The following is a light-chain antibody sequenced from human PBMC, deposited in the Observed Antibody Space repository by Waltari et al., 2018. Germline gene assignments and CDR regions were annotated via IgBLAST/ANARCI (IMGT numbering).Light chain of an antibody. Sequence: QSALTQPPSASGSPGQSVTIPCTGTSTDVGGYNFVPWYQQHPGKAPKLMIYEVSERPSGVPDRFSGSKSGNTASLTVSGLQTEDESDYYCSSYAGSMTLVFGGGTKLTVL. CDR3: SSYAGSMTLV. CDR2: EVS. CDR1: STDVGGYNF. V-gene: IGLV2-8*01. J-gene: IGLJ2*01.